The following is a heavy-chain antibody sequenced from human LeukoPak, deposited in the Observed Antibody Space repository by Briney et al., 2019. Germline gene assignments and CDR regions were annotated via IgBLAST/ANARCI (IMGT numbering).Heavy chain of an antibody. J-gene: IGHJ2*01. Sequence: GGSLRLSCAASGFTVSSNYMSWVRQAPGKGLEWVSIIYSGGSTYYADSVRGRFTLSRDSSKNTLYLQMNNLSAEDTAVYYCATSYYDSSGYLDWYFDLWGRGTLVTVSS. CDR2: IYSGGST. D-gene: IGHD3-22*01. V-gene: IGHV3-53*01. CDR3: ATSYYDSSGYLDWYFDL. CDR1: GFTVSSNY.